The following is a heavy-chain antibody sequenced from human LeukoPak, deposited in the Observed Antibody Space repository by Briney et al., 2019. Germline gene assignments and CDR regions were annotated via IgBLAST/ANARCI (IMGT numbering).Heavy chain of an antibody. Sequence: SETLSLTCAVSGGSISSGGYSWSWIRQPPGKGLEWIGYIYHSGSTYYNPSLKSRFTISVDRSKNQFSMKLSSVTAANTAVYYCARVGTDYYGSGSYYLDYWGQGTLVTVSS. D-gene: IGHD3-10*01. J-gene: IGHJ4*02. CDR2: IYHSGST. CDR3: ARVGTDYYGSGSYYLDY. V-gene: IGHV4-30-2*01. CDR1: GGSISSGGYS.